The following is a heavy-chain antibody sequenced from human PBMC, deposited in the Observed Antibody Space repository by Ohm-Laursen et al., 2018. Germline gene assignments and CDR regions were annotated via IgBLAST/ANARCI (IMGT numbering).Heavy chain of an antibody. V-gene: IGHV4-59*08. J-gene: IGHJ4*02. CDR3: ARRANSAFPYYLDY. D-gene: IGHD1-26*01. CDR1: GGSISSYY. CDR2: IHNSGST. Sequence: SETLSLTCTVSGGSISSYYWSWVRQPPGKGLEWIGYIHNSGSTNYNPSLKSRVTIATDTSKNQLSLKLSSVTAADTAVYYCARRANSAFPYYLDYWGQGTLVTVPS.